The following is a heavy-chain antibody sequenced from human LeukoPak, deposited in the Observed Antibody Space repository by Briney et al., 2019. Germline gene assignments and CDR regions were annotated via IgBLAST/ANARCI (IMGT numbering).Heavy chain of an antibody. CDR1: GFTFSSYS. V-gene: IGHV3-23*01. J-gene: IGHJ4*02. CDR2: ISGSGGST. Sequence: GGSQRLSCAASGFTFSSYSMNWVRQAPGKGLEWVSAISGSGGSTYYADSVKGRFTISRDNSKNTLYLQMNSLRAEDTAVYYCAKASEAGYSYGYLEGLFDYWGQGTLVTVSS. CDR3: AKASEAGYSYGYLEGLFDY. D-gene: IGHD5-18*01.